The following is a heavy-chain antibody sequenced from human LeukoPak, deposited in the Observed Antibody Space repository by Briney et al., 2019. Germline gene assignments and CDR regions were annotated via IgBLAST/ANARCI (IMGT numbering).Heavy chain of an antibody. CDR3: AREGYDFWSGYGANWFDP. CDR2: IYYSGST. V-gene: IGHV4-39*07. CDR1: GGSISSSSYY. Sequence: SETLSLTCTVSGGSISSSSYYWGWIRQPPGKGLEWIGRIYYSGSTYNNPSPKSPVTISVDTSKNQFSLKLSSVTAADTAVYYCAREGYDFWSGYGANWFDPWGQGTLVTVSS. D-gene: IGHD3-3*01. J-gene: IGHJ5*02.